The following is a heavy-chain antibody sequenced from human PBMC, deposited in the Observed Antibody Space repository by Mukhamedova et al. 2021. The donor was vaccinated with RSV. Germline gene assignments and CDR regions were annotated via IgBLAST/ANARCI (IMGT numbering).Heavy chain of an antibody. CDR3: ARGGNSPD. Sequence: VKGRFTISRDSAKNTLYLQMNSLRGEDTAVYYCARGGNSPDWGQGTLVTVSS. J-gene: IGHJ4*02. D-gene: IGHD4-23*01. V-gene: IGHV3-74*01.